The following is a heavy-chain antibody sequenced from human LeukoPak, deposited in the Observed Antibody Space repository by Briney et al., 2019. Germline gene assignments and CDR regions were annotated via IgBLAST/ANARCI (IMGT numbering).Heavy chain of an antibody. J-gene: IGHJ3*02. V-gene: IGHV3-30*02. Sequence: GGSLRLSCAASGFTFSSYGMHWVRQAPGKGLEWVAFIRYDGSNKYYADSVKGRFTISRDNSKNTLYLQMNSLKTEDTAMYYCQAHHVFDIWGQGTMVTVSS. CDR2: IRYDGSNK. CDR3: QAHHVFDI. CDR1: GFTFSSYG.